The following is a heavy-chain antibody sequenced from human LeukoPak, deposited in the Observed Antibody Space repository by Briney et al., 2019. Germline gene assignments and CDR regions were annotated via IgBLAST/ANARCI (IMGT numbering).Heavy chain of an antibody. CDR2: INPNSGGT. D-gene: IGHD6-13*01. J-gene: IGHJ4*02. V-gene: IGHV1-2*02. Sequence: ASVKVSCKASGYTFTGYYMHWVRQAPGQGLEWMGWINPNSGGTNYAQKFRGRVTMTRDTSISTAYMELSRLRSDDTAVYYCATPYSSSWSLDYWGQGTLVTVSS. CDR3: ATPYSSSWSLDY. CDR1: GYTFTGYY.